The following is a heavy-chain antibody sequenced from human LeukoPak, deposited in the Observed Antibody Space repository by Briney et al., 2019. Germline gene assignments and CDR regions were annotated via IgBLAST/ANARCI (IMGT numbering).Heavy chain of an antibody. Sequence: ASVKVSCKASGCTFTSYDINWVRQATGQGLEWMGWMNPNSGNTGYAQKFQGRVTMTRNTSISTVYMELSSLRSDDTAVYYCAARLVSDPYYFDYWGQGTLVTVSS. D-gene: IGHD3-9*01. J-gene: IGHJ4*02. CDR2: MNPNSGNT. CDR3: AARLVSDPYYFDY. V-gene: IGHV1-8*01. CDR1: GCTFTSYD.